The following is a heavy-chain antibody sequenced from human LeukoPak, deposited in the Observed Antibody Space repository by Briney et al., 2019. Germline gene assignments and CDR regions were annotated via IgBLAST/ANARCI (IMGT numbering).Heavy chain of an antibody. J-gene: IGHJ6*04. D-gene: IGHD5/OR15-5a*01. Sequence: PSETLSLTCTVSGGSISSRSYYWGWIRQPPGKGLEWIGSIYYSGSTYYNPSLKSRVTISVDTSKNQFSLKLSSVTAADTAVYYCARDSRLGPVSVWGKGTTVTVSS. CDR1: GGSISSRSYY. CDR3: ARDSRLGPVSV. CDR2: IYYSGST. V-gene: IGHV4-39*02.